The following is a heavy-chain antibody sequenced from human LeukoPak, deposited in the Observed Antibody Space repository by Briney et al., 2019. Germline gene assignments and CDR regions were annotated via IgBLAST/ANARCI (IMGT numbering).Heavy chain of an antibody. CDR3: ARDRKFTDAFDI. J-gene: IGHJ3*02. V-gene: IGHV3-20*04. CDR2: INWNGGST. Sequence: GGSLRLSCAASGFTFDDYGMSWVRQAPGKGLEWVSGINWNGGSTGYADSVKGRFIISRDNAKNSLYLQMNSLRAEDTALYYCARDRKFTDAFDIWGQGTMVTVSS. CDR1: GFTFDDYG.